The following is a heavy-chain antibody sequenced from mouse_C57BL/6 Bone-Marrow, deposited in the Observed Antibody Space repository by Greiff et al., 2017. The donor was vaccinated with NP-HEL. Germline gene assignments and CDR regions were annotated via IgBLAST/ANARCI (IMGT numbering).Heavy chain of an antibody. D-gene: IGHD2-3*01. CDR3: ARLWLLRIMDY. Sequence: EVKLQESGPELVKPGASVKMSCKASGYTFTDYNMHWVKQSHGKSLEWIGYINPNNGGTSYNQKFKGKATLTVNKSSSTAYMELRSLTSEDSAVYYCARLWLLRIMDYWGQGTSVTVSS. V-gene: IGHV1-22*01. J-gene: IGHJ4*01. CDR1: GYTFTDYN. CDR2: INPNNGGT.